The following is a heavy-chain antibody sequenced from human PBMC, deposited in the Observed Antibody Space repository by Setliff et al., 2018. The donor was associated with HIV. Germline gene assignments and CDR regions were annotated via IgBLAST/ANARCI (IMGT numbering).Heavy chain of an antibody. D-gene: IGHD1-26*01. CDR3: ARQLSGSYSAYFDY. J-gene: IGHJ4*02. Sequence: PSETLSLTCTVSGGSISSDYWSWIRQPPGKGLEWIGYMFFSGSTNYNPSLKSRVTISVDTSENQFSLKLSSVTAADTAVYYCARQLSGSYSAYFDYWGQGTLVTVSS. V-gene: IGHV4-59*08. CDR1: GGSISSDY. CDR2: MFFSGST.